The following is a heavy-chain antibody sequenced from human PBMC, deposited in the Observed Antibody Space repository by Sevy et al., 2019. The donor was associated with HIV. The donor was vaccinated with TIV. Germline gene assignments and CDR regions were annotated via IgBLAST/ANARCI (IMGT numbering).Heavy chain of an antibody. CDR1: GFTFGDYA. V-gene: IGHV3-49*04. J-gene: IGHJ6*02. CDR2: IRSKAYGGTT. D-gene: IGHD1-26*01. Sequence: GGSQRLSCTASGFTFGDYAMSWVRQAPGKGLEWVGFIRSKAYGGTTEYAASVKGRFTISRDDSKSIAYLQMNSLKTEDTAVYYCTRSSGSYYLDCYGMDVWGQGTTVTVSS. CDR3: TRSSGSYYLDCYGMDV.